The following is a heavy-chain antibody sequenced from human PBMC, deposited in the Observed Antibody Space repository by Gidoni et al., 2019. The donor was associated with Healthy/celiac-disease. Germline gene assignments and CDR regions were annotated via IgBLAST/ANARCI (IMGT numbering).Heavy chain of an antibody. Sequence: QLQLQESGPGLVKPSETLSLTCTVPGGSISSSSYYWGWIRQPPGKGLEWIGSIYYSGSTYYNPSLKSRVTISVDTSKNQFSLKLSSVTAADTAVYYCARDKASRGKYYYYGMDVWGQGTTVTVSS. CDR3: ARDKASRGKYYYYGMDV. CDR1: GGSISSSSYY. V-gene: IGHV4-39*07. D-gene: IGHD3-16*01. CDR2: IYYSGST. J-gene: IGHJ6*02.